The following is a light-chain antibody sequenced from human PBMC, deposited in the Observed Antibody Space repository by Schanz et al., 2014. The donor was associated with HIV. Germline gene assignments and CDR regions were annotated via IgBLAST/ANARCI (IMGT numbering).Light chain of an antibody. V-gene: IGLV1-44*01. J-gene: IGLJ3*02. CDR2: ATY. CDR1: SSSIKINT. Sequence: QSVLTQPPSASGPPGQRVPISCSASSSSIKINTVNWYQQLPGTAPKLLIYATYNRPSGVPDRFSGSGSGTSASLAISGLRSEDEADYYCAGWDDSLNGWVFGGGTKVTVL. CDR3: AGWDDSLNGWV.